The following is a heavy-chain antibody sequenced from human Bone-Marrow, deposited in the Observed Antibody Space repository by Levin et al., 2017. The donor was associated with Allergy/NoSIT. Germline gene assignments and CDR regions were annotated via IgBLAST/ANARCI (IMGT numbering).Heavy chain of an antibody. CDR2: ISGSGGST. CDR3: AKESGYNWNQPLGY. CDR1: GFTFSSYA. J-gene: IGHJ4*02. D-gene: IGHD1-1*01. V-gene: IGHV3-23*01. Sequence: GESLKISCAASGFTFSSYAMSWVRQAPGKGLEWVSAISGSGGSTYYADSVKGRFTISRDNSKNTLYLQMNSLRAEDTAVYYCAKESGYNWNQPLGYWGQGTLVTVSS.